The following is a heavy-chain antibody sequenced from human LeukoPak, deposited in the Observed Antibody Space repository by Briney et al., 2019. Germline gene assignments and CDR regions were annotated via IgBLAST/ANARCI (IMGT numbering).Heavy chain of an antibody. J-gene: IGHJ4*02. D-gene: IGHD2-2*01. V-gene: IGHV1-18*04. CDR3: ARDFTPLVPAASTFDY. CDR1: GYTFTSYG. CDR2: TSAYNGNT. Sequence: ASVKVSCKASGYTFTSYGISWVRQAPGQGLEWMGWTSAYNGNTNYAQKLQGRVTMTTDTSTSTAYMELRSLRSDDTAVYYCARDFTPLVPAASTFDYWGQGTLVTVSS.